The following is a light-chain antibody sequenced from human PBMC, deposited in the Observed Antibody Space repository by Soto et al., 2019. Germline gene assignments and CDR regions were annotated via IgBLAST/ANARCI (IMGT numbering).Light chain of an antibody. CDR3: QSYDYSLSGYV. Sequence: QSVLTQPPSVSGAPGQRVTISCTGSSSNIGAGYDVFWYQQLPGKAPTLLIYGNNNRPSGVPDRFSGSKSGTSASLAITGLQAEDEADYYCQSYDYSLSGYVFGTGTKLTVL. CDR1: SSNIGAGYD. J-gene: IGLJ1*01. CDR2: GNN. V-gene: IGLV1-40*01.